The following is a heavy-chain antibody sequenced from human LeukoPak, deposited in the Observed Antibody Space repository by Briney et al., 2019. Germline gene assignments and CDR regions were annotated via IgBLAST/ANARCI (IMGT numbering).Heavy chain of an antibody. Sequence: SETLSLTCTVSGYSISSNYYWGWIRQPPGQWLEWIGNIYHSGSISYNPSLKSRVTISVDTSKNQFSLKLTSVTAADTAVYYCARALEGTTGRFDYWGQGTLVTVSS. D-gene: IGHD1-7*01. CDR2: IYHSGSI. CDR1: GYSISSNYY. V-gene: IGHV4-38-2*02. CDR3: ARALEGTTGRFDY. J-gene: IGHJ4*02.